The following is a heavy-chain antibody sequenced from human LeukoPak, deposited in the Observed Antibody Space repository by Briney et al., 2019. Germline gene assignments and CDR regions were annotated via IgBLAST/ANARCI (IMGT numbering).Heavy chain of an antibody. V-gene: IGHV3-23*01. J-gene: IGHJ4*02. CDR1: GFTFDSYG. D-gene: IGHD3-3*01. CDR2: ISPSGGTP. Sequence: GGSLRLSCAASGFTFDSYGINWVRQAPGKGLEWVSGISPSGGTPYYADSVKGRFTISRDNSKNTLYLQMNSLRPEDTAVYYCASDLRFSETSINWGQGTLVTVSS. CDR3: ASDLRFSETSIN.